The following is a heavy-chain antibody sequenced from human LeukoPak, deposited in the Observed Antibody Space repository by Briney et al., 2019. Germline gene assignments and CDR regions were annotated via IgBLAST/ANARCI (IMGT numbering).Heavy chain of an antibody. J-gene: IGHJ6*02. V-gene: IGHV3-33*03. CDR2: IWYDGTKK. CDR3: AKAHSSSSHYYVMDV. CDR1: GIIFSYYG. Sequence: GGPQRPSCAASGIIFSYYGMHWLRQAPGKGLERVALIWYDGTKKYYTDSVKGRFTISRDNSKNTLHLQMNSLRADDTAVYYCAKAHSSSSHYYVMDVWGQGTTVTVSS. D-gene: IGHD6-6*01.